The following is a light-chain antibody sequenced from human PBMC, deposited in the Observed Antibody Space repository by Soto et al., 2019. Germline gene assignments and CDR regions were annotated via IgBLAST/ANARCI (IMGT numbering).Light chain of an antibody. CDR2: GGS. V-gene: IGLV2-23*01. Sequence: QSAVTQPASVSGSPGQSITISCTGTSSDVGSYNLVSWYQQHPGKAPKLMIYGGSKRPSGVSNRFSGSKSGNTASLTISGLQAEDEADYYCCSYAGSSTFVFGTGTKLTVL. CDR1: SSDVGSYNL. CDR3: CSYAGSSTFV. J-gene: IGLJ1*01.